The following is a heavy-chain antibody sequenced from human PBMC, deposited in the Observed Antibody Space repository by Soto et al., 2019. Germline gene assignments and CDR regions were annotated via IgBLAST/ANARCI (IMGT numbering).Heavy chain of an antibody. CDR3: ARGLGRSGGDDAFDL. V-gene: IGHV3-13*01. J-gene: IGHJ3*01. D-gene: IGHD6-25*01. CDR1: GFTFSSYD. CDR2: IGTAGDT. Sequence: PGGSLRLSCAASGFTFSSYDMHWVRQATGKGLEWVSAIGTAGDTYYPGSVKGRFTISRENAKNSLYLQMNSLRAGDTAVYYCARGLGRSGGDDAFDLWGQGTMVTVSS.